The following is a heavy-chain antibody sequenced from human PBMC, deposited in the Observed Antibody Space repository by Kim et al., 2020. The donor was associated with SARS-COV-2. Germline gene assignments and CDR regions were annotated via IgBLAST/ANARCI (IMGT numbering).Heavy chain of an antibody. CDR2: IKPNSGGT. V-gene: IGHV1-2*04. D-gene: IGHD6-13*01. CDR1: GYTFTGYY. J-gene: IGHJ5*02. CDR3: ARASYSSSWYSRWFDP. Sequence: ASVKVSCKASGYTFTGYYMHWVRQAPGQGLEWMGWIKPNSGGTNYAEKFQGWVTMTRDTSISTAYMELSRLRSDDTAVYYCARASYSSSWYSRWFDPWGQGTLVTVSS.